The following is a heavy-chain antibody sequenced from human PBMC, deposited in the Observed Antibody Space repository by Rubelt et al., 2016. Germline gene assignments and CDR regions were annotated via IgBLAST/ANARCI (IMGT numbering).Heavy chain of an antibody. CDR3: AKDPTSGWHWYFDL. Sequence: YYADSVKGRFTISRDNSKNTLYLQMNSLRAEDTAVYYCAKDPTSGWHWYFDLWGRGTLGTVSS. D-gene: IGHD6-19*01. V-gene: IGHV3-23*01. J-gene: IGHJ2*01.